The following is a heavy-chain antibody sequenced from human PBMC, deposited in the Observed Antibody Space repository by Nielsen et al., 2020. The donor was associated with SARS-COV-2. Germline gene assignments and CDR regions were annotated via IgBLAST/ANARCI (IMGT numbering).Heavy chain of an antibody. CDR3: AKLPYRDSSSWYFSYYYGMDV. Sequence: VRQAPGKGLEWVSVIYSCGSTYYADSVKGRFTISRDNSKNTLYLQMNSLRAEDTAVYYCAKLPYRDSSSWYFSYYYGMDVWGQGTTVTVSS. V-gene: IGHV3-66*03. CDR2: IYSCGST. J-gene: IGHJ6*02. D-gene: IGHD6-13*01.